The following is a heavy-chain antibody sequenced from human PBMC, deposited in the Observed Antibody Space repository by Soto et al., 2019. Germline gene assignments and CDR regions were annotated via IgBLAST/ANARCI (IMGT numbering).Heavy chain of an antibody. CDR3: AKDQGGVGATDAFDI. CDR2: ISGSGGST. CDR1: GFTFSSYA. J-gene: IGHJ3*02. V-gene: IGHV3-23*01. Sequence: GGSLRLSCAASGFTFSSYAMSLVRQAPGKGLEWVSAISGSGGSTYYADSVKGRFTISRDNSKNTLYLQMNSLRAEDTAVYYCAKDQGGVGATDAFDIWGQGTMVTVSS. D-gene: IGHD1-26*01.